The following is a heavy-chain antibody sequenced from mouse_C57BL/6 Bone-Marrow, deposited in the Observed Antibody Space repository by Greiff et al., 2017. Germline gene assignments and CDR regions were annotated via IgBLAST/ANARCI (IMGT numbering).Heavy chain of an antibody. Sequence: VQLQQSGPELVKPGASVKIPCKASGYTFTDYNMDWVKQSHGKSLEWIGDINPNNVGTIYNQKFKGKATLTVEKSSSTAYMELRSLTSEDTAVYYCARVLYYYGSSYGFAYWGQGTLVTVSA. CDR2: INPNNVGT. V-gene: IGHV1-18*01. D-gene: IGHD1-1*01. CDR3: ARVLYYYGSSYGFAY. J-gene: IGHJ3*01. CDR1: GYTFTDYN.